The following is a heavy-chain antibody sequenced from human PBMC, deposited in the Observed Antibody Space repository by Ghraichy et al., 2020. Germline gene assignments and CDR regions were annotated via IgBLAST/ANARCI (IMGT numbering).Heavy chain of an antibody. V-gene: IGHV3-21*01. CDR3: AREEKEVRYFDWKDGMDV. J-gene: IGHJ6*02. D-gene: IGHD3-9*01. CDR2: ISSSSSYI. CDR1: GFTFSSYS. Sequence: GESLNISCAASGFTFSSYSMNWVRQAPGKGLEWVSSISSSSSYIYYADSVKGRFTISRDNAKNSLYLQMNSLRAEDTAVYYCAREEKEVRYFDWKDGMDVWGQGTTVTVSS.